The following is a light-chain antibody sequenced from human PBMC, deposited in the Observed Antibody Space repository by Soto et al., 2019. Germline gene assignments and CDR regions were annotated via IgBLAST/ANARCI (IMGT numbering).Light chain of an antibody. CDR2: DAS. V-gene: IGKV1-5*01. CDR3: HQRNQ. CDR1: QNINKW. Sequence: DIQMTQSPSTLSASVGDRVTITCRASQNINKWLAWHQQKPGKAPKLLIYDASSLEIGVPSRFSASGSGTEFTLTISSVEPEDFAMYYCHQRNQFGQGTRLEIK. J-gene: IGKJ5*01.